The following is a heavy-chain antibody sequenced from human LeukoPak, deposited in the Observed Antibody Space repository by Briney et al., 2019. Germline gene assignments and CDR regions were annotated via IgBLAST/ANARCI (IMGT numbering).Heavy chain of an antibody. Sequence: GESLSLSRAASGFILSSIYMNWLRPAPGKGLECVSVIYAGGNTYYADSLKWRFTISRDISKTTLSLAMHSVRAEHTAVYYCSRAPPYTSACASGTWYFDPWGRGPLFTVSS. CDR2: IYAGGNT. J-gene: IGHJ2*01. V-gene: IGHV3-53*01. CDR3: SRAPPYTSACASGTWYFDP. CDR1: GFILSSIY. D-gene: IGHD3-16*01.